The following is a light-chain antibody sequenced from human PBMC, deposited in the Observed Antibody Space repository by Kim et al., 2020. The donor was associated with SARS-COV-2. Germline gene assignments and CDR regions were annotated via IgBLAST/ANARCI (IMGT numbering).Light chain of an antibody. J-gene: IGLJ2*01. CDR1: SSDVGGYKC. Sequence: SSTTSCTGTSSDVGGYKCVSWCQQHQGKAPKLMIYDVSNRPSGVSNRFSGSKSGNTASLTISGLQAEDEADYYCSAYTISSTLMVFGGGTQLTVL. V-gene: IGLV2-14*03. CDR2: DVS. CDR3: SAYTISSTLMV.